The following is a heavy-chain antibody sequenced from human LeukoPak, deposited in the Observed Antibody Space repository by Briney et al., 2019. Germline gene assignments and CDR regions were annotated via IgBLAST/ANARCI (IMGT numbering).Heavy chain of an antibody. CDR1: GGTFSSYA. CDR3: ARESGGGNYWFDP. Sequence: SVKVSCKAPGGTFSSYAISWVRQAPGQGLEWMGGIIPIFGTANYAQKFQGRVTITADESTSTAYMELSSLRSEDTAVYYCARESGGGNYWFDPWGQGTLVTVSS. CDR2: IIPIFGTA. V-gene: IGHV1-69*13. D-gene: IGHD4-23*01. J-gene: IGHJ5*02.